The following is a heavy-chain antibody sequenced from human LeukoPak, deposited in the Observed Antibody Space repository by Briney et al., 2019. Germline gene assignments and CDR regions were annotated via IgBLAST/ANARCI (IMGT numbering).Heavy chain of an antibody. D-gene: IGHD2-15*01. CDR1: GFTFSSYS. Sequence: GGSLRLSCAASGFTFSSYSMNWVRQAPGKGLEWVSYISSSSSTIYYADSVKGRFTIPRDNAKNSLYLQMNSLRAEDTAVYYCARGLTSLGYCSGGSCYRSDYWGQGTLVTVSS. CDR3: ARGLTSLGYCSGGSCYRSDY. CDR2: ISSSSSTI. J-gene: IGHJ4*02. V-gene: IGHV3-48*01.